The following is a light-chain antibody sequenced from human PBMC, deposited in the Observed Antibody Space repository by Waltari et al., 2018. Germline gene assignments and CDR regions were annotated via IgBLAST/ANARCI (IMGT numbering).Light chain of an antibody. CDR2: LVS. Sequence: DIVMTQTPLSLHVTLGEPASISCRSSQSLVYSDGKTYLDWYLQKPGQSPQLLMYLVSKRASGVPDKVSGSGSGTDFTLKISRVEAEDVGVYYCMQALRSPYSFGQGTKVEIK. J-gene: IGKJ2*03. CDR3: MQALRSPYS. CDR1: QSLVYSDGKTY. V-gene: IGKV2-40*01.